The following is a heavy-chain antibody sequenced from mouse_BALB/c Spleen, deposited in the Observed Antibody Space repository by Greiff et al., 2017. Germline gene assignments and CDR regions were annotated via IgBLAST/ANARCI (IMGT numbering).Heavy chain of an antibody. CDR2: IDPYNGGT. D-gene: IGHD1-1*01. J-gene: IGHJ3*01. CDR1: GYSFTGYN. V-gene: IGHV1S135*01. Sequence: VQLKQSGPELVKPGASVKISCKASGYSFTGYNMYWVKQSHRKSLEWIGYIDPYNGGTSYNQKSKGKATLTVDKSSSTAYMHLNSLTSEDSAIYYCDRGDYGSSYGFAYWGQGTLVTVSA. CDR3: DRGDYGSSYGFAY.